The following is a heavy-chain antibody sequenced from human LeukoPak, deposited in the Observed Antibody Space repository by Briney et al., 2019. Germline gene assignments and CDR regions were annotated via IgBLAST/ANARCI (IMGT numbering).Heavy chain of an antibody. Sequence: PGGSLRLSCAASGFTSGTCAMTWVRLAPGKRLEWVSAISGSGGSTYYADSVRGRFTISRDNSKNTLYLQMNSLRAEDTAVYYCAKDSPSYIVVVTAITFGGAFDIWGQGTMVTVSS. CDR3: AKDSPSYIVVVTAITFGGAFDI. CDR1: GFTSGTCA. V-gene: IGHV3-23*01. D-gene: IGHD2-21*02. CDR2: ISGSGGST. J-gene: IGHJ3*02.